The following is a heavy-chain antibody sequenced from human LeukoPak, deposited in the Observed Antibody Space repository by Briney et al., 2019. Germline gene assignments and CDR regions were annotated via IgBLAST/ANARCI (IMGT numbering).Heavy chain of an antibody. Sequence: GGSLRLSCAASGFTFSSYAMSWVRQAPGKGLEWVSAISGSGGSTYYADSVKGRFTISRDNSKNTLYPQMNSLRAEDTAVYYCAKGDYYDSSGYYYPHYFDYWGQGTLVTVSS. CDR1: GFTFSSYA. CDR2: ISGSGGST. D-gene: IGHD3-22*01. V-gene: IGHV3-23*01. CDR3: AKGDYYDSSGYYYPHYFDY. J-gene: IGHJ4*02.